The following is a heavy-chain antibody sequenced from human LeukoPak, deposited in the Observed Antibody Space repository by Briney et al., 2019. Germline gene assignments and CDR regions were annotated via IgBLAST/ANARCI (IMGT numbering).Heavy chain of an antibody. CDR1: GGSISSSSYY. V-gene: IGHV4-39*07. J-gene: IGHJ4*02. CDR2: IYYSGST. D-gene: IGHD3-22*01. Sequence: SETLSLTCTVSGGSISSSSYYWGWIRQPPGKGLEWIGSIYYSGSTYYNPSLKSRVTISVDTSKNQFSLKLSSVTAADTAVYYCASAFDYYDSSLGYWGQGTLVTVSS. CDR3: ASAFDYYDSSLGY.